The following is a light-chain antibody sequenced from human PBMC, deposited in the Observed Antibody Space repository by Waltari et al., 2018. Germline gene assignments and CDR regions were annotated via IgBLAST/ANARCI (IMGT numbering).Light chain of an antibody. V-gene: IGKV3-11*01. CDR1: QSIANK. J-gene: IGKJ4*01. Sequence: EIVLTQSPGTLSLSPGARATLSCRASQSIANKYVTWYSQSPGQPPSLLIFGASTRASGVPDRFSGSGFGTEFTLTISSLEPEDFAVYYCQQRNNWPLTFGGGTKVEIK. CDR2: GAS. CDR3: QQRNNWPLT.